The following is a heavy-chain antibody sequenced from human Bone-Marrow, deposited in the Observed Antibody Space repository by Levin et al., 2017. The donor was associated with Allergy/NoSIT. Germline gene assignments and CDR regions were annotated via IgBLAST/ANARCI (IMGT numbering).Heavy chain of an antibody. CDR3: VRGGGRASCPYILDF. V-gene: IGHV3-7*01. CDR1: EFTFSTYW. J-gene: IGHJ6*03. Sequence: GESLKISCAASEFTFSTYWMSWVRQAPGKGLEWVATIRQDGSEQLYVDSVQGRFTVSRDNAKSSLFLEMNSLRADDTAVYYCVRGGGRASCPYILDFWGKGTTVTVSS. D-gene: IGHD2-15*01. CDR2: IRQDGSEQ.